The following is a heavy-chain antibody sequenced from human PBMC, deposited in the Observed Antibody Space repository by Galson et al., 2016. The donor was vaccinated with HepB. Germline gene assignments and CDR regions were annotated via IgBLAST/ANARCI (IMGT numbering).Heavy chain of an antibody. CDR1: GYTFTVYY. CDR3: ARIGSNHNFDY. D-gene: IGHD2-15*01. Sequence: SVKVSCKASGYTFTVYYMHWVRQAPGQGLEWMGRINPNSGDTNFAQNFQGRVTMTRDTSISTAYMELSRLRSDETAVYYCARIGSNHNFDYWGQGTLVTVSS. CDR2: INPNSGDT. V-gene: IGHV1-2*06. J-gene: IGHJ4*02.